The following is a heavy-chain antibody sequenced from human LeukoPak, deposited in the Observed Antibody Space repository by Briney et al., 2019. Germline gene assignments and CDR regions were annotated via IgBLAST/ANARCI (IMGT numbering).Heavy chain of an antibody. V-gene: IGHV1-18*01. CDR2: ISAYNGNT. CDR1: GYTFTSYG. D-gene: IGHD3-3*01. CDR3: ASTYDFWSGWKPFDY. Sequence: GASVKVSCKASGYTFTSYGISWVRQAPGQGLEWMGWISAYNGNTNYAQKLQGRVTMTTDTSTSTAYMELRSLRAEDTAVYYCASTYDFWSGWKPFDYWGQGTLVTVSS. J-gene: IGHJ4*02.